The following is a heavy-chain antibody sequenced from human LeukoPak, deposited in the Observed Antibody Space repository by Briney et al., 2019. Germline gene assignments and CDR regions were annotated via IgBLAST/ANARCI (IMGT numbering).Heavy chain of an antibody. CDR1: GFTFTDYW. J-gene: IGHJ4*01. Sequence: GGSLRLSCEVSGFTFTDYWMNWVRQAPGRGPEWVASIRQDGSEKTYVDSVKGRFTISRDNTKNSLSLQLNGLRAEDTAVYYCARDGTAAGLYFDLWGQGTLVTVSS. V-gene: IGHV3-7*01. CDR2: IRQDGSEK. D-gene: IGHD6-13*01. CDR3: ARDGTAAGLYFDL.